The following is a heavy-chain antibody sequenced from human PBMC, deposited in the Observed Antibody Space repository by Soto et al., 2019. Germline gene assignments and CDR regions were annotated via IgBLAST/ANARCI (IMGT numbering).Heavy chain of an antibody. Sequence: GGSLRLSCAASGFIFDEYAMYWVRQAPGKGLEWVSGISGGGGGTYYADSVKGRFIISRDNAKNTLYLQVNGLRAEDTAVYYCAREILTTGEYYFDYWGQGILVTVS. CDR1: GFIFDEYA. V-gene: IGHV3-23*01. J-gene: IGHJ4*02. D-gene: IGHD1-1*01. CDR3: AREILTTGEYYFDY. CDR2: ISGGGGGT.